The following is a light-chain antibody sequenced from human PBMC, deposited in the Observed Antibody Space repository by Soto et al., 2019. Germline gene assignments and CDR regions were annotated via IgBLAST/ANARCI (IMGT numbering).Light chain of an antibody. CDR1: SSDVGGYDY. V-gene: IGLV2-14*01. J-gene: IGLJ2*01. CDR2: EVN. CDR3: CSYTSSGAHV. Sequence: QPVLTQPASVSGSPGQSITISCTGTSSDVGGYDYVSWHQQHPGKAPKLMIYEVNTRPSGVSNRFSGSKSGNTASLTISGLQAEDEAGYYCCSYTSSGAHVFGGGTKLTVL.